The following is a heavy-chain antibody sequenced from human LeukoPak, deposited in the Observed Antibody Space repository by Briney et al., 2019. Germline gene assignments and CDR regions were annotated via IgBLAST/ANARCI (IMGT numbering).Heavy chain of an antibody. V-gene: IGHV1-24*01. CDR2: FDPEDGET. CDR3: ATEYYYDSSGYLNYYYGMDV. D-gene: IGHD3-22*01. J-gene: IGHJ6*02. Sequence: ASVKVSCKVSGYTLTELSMHWVRQAPGKGLEWMGGFDPEDGETIYAQKFQGRVTMTEDTSTDTAYMELSSLRSEDTAVYYCATEYYYDSSGYLNYYYGMDVWGQGTTVTVSS. CDR1: GYTLTELS.